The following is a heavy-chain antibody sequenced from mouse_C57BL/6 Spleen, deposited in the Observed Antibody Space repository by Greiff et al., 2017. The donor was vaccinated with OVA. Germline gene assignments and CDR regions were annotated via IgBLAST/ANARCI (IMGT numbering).Heavy chain of an antibody. J-gene: IGHJ4*01. V-gene: IGHV1-47*01. Sequence: QVHVKQSGAELVKPGASVKMSCKASGYTFTTYPIEWMKQNHGKSLEWIGNFNPYNDDTKYNEKFKGKATLTVEKSSSTVYLELSRLTSDDSAVYYWARGVDDYENYYAMDYWGQGTSVTVSS. CDR1: GYTFTTYP. D-gene: IGHD2-4*01. CDR3: ARGVDDYENYYAMDY. CDR2: FNPYNDDT.